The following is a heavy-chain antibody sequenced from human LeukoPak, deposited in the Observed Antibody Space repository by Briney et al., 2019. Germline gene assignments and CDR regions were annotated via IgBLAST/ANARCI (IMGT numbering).Heavy chain of an antibody. V-gene: IGHV4-38-2*02. J-gene: IGHJ4*02. CDR2: INHSGST. Sequence: SETLSLTCTVSGYSISSGYFWGWIRQPPGKGLEWIGEINHSGSTNYNPSLKSRVTISVDTSKNQFSLKLSSVTAADTAVYYCARSTMIVVVIDYWGQGTLVTVSS. CDR3: ARSTMIVVVIDY. D-gene: IGHD3-22*01. CDR1: GYSISSGYF.